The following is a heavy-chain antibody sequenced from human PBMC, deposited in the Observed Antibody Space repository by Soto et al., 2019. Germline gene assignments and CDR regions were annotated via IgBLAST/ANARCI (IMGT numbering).Heavy chain of an antibody. Sequence: QVQLVQSGPEVKKPGASVKVSCKTSGYTFTSYGISWVRQAPGQGLEWMGWISTDKGKTNYAQKVQGRVTMTTDTATSTAYMELRSLRSDDTAVYYCATRSPAFDYWGQGTLVTVSS. CDR3: ATRSPAFDY. J-gene: IGHJ4*02. V-gene: IGHV1-18*01. CDR1: GYTFTSYG. CDR2: ISTDKGKT.